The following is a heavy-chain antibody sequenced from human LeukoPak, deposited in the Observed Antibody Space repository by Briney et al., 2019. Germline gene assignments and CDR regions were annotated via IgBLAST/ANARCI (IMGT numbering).Heavy chain of an antibody. CDR3: ARDTAGYYDSSGYYGGFDY. J-gene: IGHJ4*02. V-gene: IGHV3-48*03. D-gene: IGHD3-22*01. CDR2: ISSSSSTI. CDR1: GFSFSNYE. Sequence: GGSLRLSCAASGFSFSNYEMNWVRQAPGKGLEWLSYISSSSSTIYYADSVKGRFTISRDNAKNSLYLQMNSLRAEDTAVYYCARDTAGYYDSSGYYGGFDYWGQGTLVTVSS.